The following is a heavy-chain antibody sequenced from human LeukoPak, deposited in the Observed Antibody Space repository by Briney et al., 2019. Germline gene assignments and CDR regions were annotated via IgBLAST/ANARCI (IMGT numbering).Heavy chain of an antibody. D-gene: IGHD5-18*01. CDR1: GFIFRTYA. V-gene: IGHV3-23*01. CDR3: AKEGEGYNYGYAY. CDR2: TSGSGDKT. J-gene: IGHJ4*02. Sequence: GGSLRLSCAASGFIFRTYAMTWVRQAPGKGLEWVSATSGSGDKTYYADSVRGRFTISRDNSKNTVYLQMNRLRIEDTAEYYCAKEGEGYNYGYAYWGQGTLVTVSS.